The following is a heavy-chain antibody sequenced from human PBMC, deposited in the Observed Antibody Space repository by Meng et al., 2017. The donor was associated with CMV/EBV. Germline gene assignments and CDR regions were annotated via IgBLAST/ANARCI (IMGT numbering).Heavy chain of an antibody. J-gene: IGHJ4*02. D-gene: IGHD6-6*01. CDR3: ARGDGSSHLDFDY. CDR1: GGTFSSYA. CDR2: IIPILGIA. V-gene: IGHV1-69*10. Sequence: SVKVSCKASGGTFSSYAISWVRQAPGQGLEWMGWIIPILGIANYAQKFQGRVTITADKSTSTAYMELSSLRSEDTAVYYCARGDGSSHLDFDYWGQGTLVTVSS.